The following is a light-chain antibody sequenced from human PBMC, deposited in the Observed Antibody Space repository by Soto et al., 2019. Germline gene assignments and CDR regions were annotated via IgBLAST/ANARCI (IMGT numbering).Light chain of an antibody. V-gene: IGKV3-15*01. CDR2: GAS. CDR1: QSVSSN. Sequence: EIVMTQSPATLSVSPGERATLSCRASQSVSSNLAWYQQKPGQAPMLLIYGASTRATGIPARFSGSGSGTEFTLTISSLQYEDFAVYYCQQYNNWPLTFGQGTKLEIK. J-gene: IGKJ2*01. CDR3: QQYNNWPLT.